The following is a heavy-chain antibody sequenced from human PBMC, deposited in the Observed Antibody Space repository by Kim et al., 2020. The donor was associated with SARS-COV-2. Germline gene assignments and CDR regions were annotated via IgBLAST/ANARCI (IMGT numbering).Heavy chain of an antibody. CDR2: IVVGSGNT. V-gene: IGHV1-58*01. CDR1: GFTFTSSA. CDR3: AADRGYSSSWYGNYYYYYGMDV. Sequence: SVKVSCKASGFTFTSSAVQWVRQARGQRLEWIGWIVVGSGNTNYAQKFQERVTITRDMSTSTAYMELSSLRSEDTAVYYCAADRGYSSSWYGNYYYYYGMDVWGQGTTVTVSS. J-gene: IGHJ6*02. D-gene: IGHD6-13*01.